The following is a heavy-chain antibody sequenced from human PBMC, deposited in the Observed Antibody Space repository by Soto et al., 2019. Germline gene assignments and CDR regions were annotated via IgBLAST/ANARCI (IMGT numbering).Heavy chain of an antibody. V-gene: IGHV4-31*03. Sequence: QVQLQESGPGLVKPSQTLSLTCTVSGGSISSGGYYWSWIRQHPGKGLEWMGYIYYSGSTYYNPSLKSRVTISVDTAKNQFSLKLSSVTAADTAVYYCARGGLDGSYYFDYWGQGTLVTVSS. CDR1: GGSISSGGYY. CDR3: ARGGLDGSYYFDY. D-gene: IGHD2-2*03. CDR2: IYYSGST. J-gene: IGHJ4*02.